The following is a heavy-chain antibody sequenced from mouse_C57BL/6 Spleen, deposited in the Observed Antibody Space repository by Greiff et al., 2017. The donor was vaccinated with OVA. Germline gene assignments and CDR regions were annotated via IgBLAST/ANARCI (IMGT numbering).Heavy chain of an antibody. CDR2: IYPGDGDT. D-gene: IGHD1-2*01. J-gene: IGHJ2*01. CDR3: ARSLLRSSFDY. V-gene: IGHV1-82*01. CDR1: GYAFSSSW. Sequence: QVQLKESGPELVKPGASVKISCKASGYAFSSSWMNWVKQRPGKGLEWIGRIYPGDGDTNYNGKFKGKATLTADKSSSTAYMQLSSLTSEDSAVYFCARSLLRSSFDYWGQGTTLTVSS.